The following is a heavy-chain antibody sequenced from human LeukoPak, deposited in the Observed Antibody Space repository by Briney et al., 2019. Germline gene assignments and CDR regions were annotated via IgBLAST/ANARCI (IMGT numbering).Heavy chain of an antibody. CDR3: ARGYRIAAAGTKRFDP. CDR2: INHSGST. CDR1: GGSFSGYY. D-gene: IGHD6-13*01. J-gene: IGHJ5*02. Sequence: SETLSLTCAVYGGSFSGYYWSWIRQPPGKGLEWIGEINHSGSTNYNPSLKSRVTISVDTSKNQFSLKLSSMTAADTAVYYCARGYRIAAAGTKRFDPWGQGTLVTVSS. V-gene: IGHV4-34*01.